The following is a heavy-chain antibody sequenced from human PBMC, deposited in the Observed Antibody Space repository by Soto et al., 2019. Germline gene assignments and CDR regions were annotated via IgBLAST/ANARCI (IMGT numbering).Heavy chain of an antibody. CDR2: ISAYNGNT. D-gene: IGHD6-13*01. Sequence: QVQLVQSGAEVKKPGASVKVSCKASGYTFTSYGISWVRQAPGQGLEWMGWISAYNGNTKYAQKCQGRVTMTTDTSTSTAYMGIRGLPSDDTADYYCASDRNRGLAAGWGQGTRVTVSS. CDR3: ASDRNRGLAAG. J-gene: IGHJ4*02. V-gene: IGHV1-18*01. CDR1: GYTFTSYG.